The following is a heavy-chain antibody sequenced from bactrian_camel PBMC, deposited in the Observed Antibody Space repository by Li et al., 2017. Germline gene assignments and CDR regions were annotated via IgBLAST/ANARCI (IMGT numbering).Heavy chain of an antibody. CDR1: RYSPC. D-gene: IGHD1*01. J-gene: IGHJ4*01. V-gene: IGHV3S1*01. CDR3: ASASTYSCADAWRRGAMGYNS. CDR2: YYDADGST. Sequence: HVQLVESGGGSVQAGGSLRLSCVASRYSPCMGWFRQAPGKEEREEVAAYYDADGSTYVADSVKGRFSIDQDLRKNTVYLQMNLLIPEDTAMYYCASASTYSCADAWRRGAMGYNSWGQGTQVTVS.